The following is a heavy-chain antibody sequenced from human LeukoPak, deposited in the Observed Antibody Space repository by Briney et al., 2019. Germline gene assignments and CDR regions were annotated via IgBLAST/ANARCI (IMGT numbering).Heavy chain of an antibody. Sequence: GGSLRLSCTASGFTLIKFGLSWVRQAPGKGLEWVSAISGSGGSTYYADSVKGRFTISRDNSKNTLYLQMNSLRAEDTAVYYCAKDGDLDYWGQGTLVTVSS. J-gene: IGHJ4*02. CDR3: AKDGDLDY. CDR2: ISGSGGST. D-gene: IGHD3-10*01. CDR1: GFTLIKFG. V-gene: IGHV3-23*01.